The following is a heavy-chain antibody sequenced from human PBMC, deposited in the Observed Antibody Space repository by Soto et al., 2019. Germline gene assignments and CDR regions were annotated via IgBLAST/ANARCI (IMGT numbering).Heavy chain of an antibody. CDR1: GGSISSGGYY. CDR3: ARAPVCTNGVCYTTRGRYSYYYYGMDV. D-gene: IGHD2-8*01. CDR2: IYYSGST. V-gene: IGHV4-31*03. J-gene: IGHJ6*02. Sequence: SETLSLTCTVSGGSISSGGYYWSWIRQHPGKGLEWIGYIYYSGSTYYNPSLKSRVTISVDTSKNQFSLKLSSVTAADTAVYYCARAPVCTNGVCYTTRGRYSYYYYGMDVWGQGTTVTVSS.